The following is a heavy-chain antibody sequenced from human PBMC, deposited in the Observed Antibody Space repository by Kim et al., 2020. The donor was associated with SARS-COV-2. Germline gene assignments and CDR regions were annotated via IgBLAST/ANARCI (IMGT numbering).Heavy chain of an antibody. CDR3: ARLPRGEDSPPIDH. CDR2: MFYSGST. J-gene: IGHJ4*02. Sequence: SETLSLTCTVSGGSIISSVNFWGWIRQPPGKGLEWVGSMFYSGSTFYNPSLKSRVTISVNRSTNQFSLKLTSVTAADTAVYYCARLPRGEDSPPIDHWGQGTLVTVSS. CDR1: GGSIISSVNF. D-gene: IGHD3-16*01. V-gene: IGHV4-39*07.